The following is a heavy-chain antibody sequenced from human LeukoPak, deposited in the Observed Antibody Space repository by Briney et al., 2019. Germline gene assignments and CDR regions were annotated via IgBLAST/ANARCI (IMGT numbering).Heavy chain of an antibody. Sequence: GGSLRLSCAASGFTFSSYGVHWVRQAPGKGLEWVAVIWYDGSNKYYADSVKGRFTISRDNSKNTLYLQMNSLRAEDTAVYYCARPVWSGSPGRNWFDPWGQGTLVTVSS. CDR3: ARPVWSGSPGRNWFDP. V-gene: IGHV3-33*01. J-gene: IGHJ5*02. CDR1: GFTFSSYG. CDR2: IWYDGSNK. D-gene: IGHD3-3*01.